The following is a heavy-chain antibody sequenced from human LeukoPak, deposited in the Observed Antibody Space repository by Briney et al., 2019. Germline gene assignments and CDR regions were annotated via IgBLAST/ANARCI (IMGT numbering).Heavy chain of an antibody. CDR1: GGSISSYY. CDR3: ARDSLVPAAPLACSFDY. Sequence: SETLSLTCTVSGGSISSYYWSWIRQPAGKGLEWIGRIYTSGSTNYNPSLKSRVTMSVDTSKNQFSLKLSSVTAADTAVYYCARDSLVPAAPLACSFDYWGQGTLVTVSS. D-gene: IGHD2-2*01. V-gene: IGHV4-4*07. CDR2: IYTSGST. J-gene: IGHJ4*02.